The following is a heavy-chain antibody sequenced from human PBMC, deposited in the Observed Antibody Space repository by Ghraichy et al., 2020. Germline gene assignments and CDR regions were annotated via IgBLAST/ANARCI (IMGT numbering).Heavy chain of an antibody. V-gene: IGHV1-8*01. CDR3: ARETGRYCTNGVCSNYYYYGMDV. CDR2: MNPNSGNT. Sequence: ASVKVSCKASGYTFTSYDINWVRQATGQGLEWMGWMNPNSGNTGYAQKFQGRVTMTRNTSISTAYMELSSLRSEDTAVYYCARETGRYCTNGVCSNYYYYGMDVWGQGTTVTVSS. CDR1: GYTFTSYD. D-gene: IGHD2-8*01. J-gene: IGHJ6*02.